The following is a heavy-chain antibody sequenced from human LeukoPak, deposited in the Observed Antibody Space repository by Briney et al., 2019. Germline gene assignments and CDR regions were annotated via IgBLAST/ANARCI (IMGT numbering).Heavy chain of an antibody. J-gene: IGHJ6*02. CDR2: IHYSGTT. Sequence: PSETLSLTCTVSGRSMSSYYWTWIRQPPEKGLEWIRFIHYSGTTNYKPSLRSRVTMSVDTSKNQFSLNLSSVTAADTAVYYCARGVGAPSFYYYYGMDVWGQGTTVTVSS. V-gene: IGHV4-59*01. CDR3: ARGVGAPSFYYYYGMDV. CDR1: GRSMSSYY. D-gene: IGHD1-26*01.